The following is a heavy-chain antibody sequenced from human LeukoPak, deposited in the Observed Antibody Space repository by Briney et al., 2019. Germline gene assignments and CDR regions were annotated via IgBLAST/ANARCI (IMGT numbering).Heavy chain of an antibody. CDR2: ISGSGGST. Sequence: AGGSLRLSCAASGFTFSSYAMSWVRQAPGKGLQWVSTISGSGGSTYYADSVKGRFTISRDNSKNTLYLQMNSLRAEDTAVYYCARRPGLERYYFDYWGQGTLVTVSS. J-gene: IGHJ4*02. CDR3: ARRPGLERYYFDY. V-gene: IGHV3-23*01. D-gene: IGHD1-1*01. CDR1: GFTFSSYA.